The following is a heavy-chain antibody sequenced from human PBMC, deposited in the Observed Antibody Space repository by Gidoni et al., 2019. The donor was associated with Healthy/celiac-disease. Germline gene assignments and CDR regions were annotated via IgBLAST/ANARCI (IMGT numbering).Heavy chain of an antibody. D-gene: IGHD6-13*01. CDR3: ARDFPTDSSIDY. CDR1: GYTFTSYS. J-gene: IGHJ4*02. CDR2: INPSGGST. V-gene: IGHV1-46*01. Sequence: QVQLVQSGAEVKKPGASVKVSCKESGYTFTSYSMHWVRQAPGQGLEWMGIINPSGGSTSYAQKFQGRVTMTRDTSTSTVYMELSSLRSEDTAVYYCARDFPTDSSIDYWGQGTLVTVSS.